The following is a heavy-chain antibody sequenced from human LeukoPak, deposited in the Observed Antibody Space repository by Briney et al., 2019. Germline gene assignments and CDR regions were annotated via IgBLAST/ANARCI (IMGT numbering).Heavy chain of an antibody. J-gene: IGHJ4*02. Sequence: GGSLRLSCAASGFTFSSYWMHWVRQAPGKGLVWVSRINNDGSSTNYADSVKGRFTISRDNAKNTLYLQMNSLRAEDTAVYYCARDVQAGPGYWGQGTLVTVSS. D-gene: IGHD6-19*01. CDR3: ARDVQAGPGY. V-gene: IGHV3-74*01. CDR2: INNDGSST. CDR1: GFTFSSYW.